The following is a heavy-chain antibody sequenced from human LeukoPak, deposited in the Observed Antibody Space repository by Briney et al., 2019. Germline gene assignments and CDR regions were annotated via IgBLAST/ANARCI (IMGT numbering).Heavy chain of an antibody. CDR3: ARERVVVAATEIDY. Sequence: ASVKVSCKASGGTFSSYAISWVRQAPGQGLEWMGGIIPIFGTANYAQKFQGRVTITTDESTSTAYMELRSLRSDDTAVYYCARERVVVAATEIDYWGQGTLVTVSS. D-gene: IGHD2-15*01. J-gene: IGHJ4*02. CDR2: IIPIFGTA. V-gene: IGHV1-69*05. CDR1: GGTFSSYA.